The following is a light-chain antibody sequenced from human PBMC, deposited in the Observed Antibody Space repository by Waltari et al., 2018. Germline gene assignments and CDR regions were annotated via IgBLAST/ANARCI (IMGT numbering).Light chain of an antibody. CDR1: QSISSN. Sequence: DIQMTQSPSSLSASLGDRITITCRASQSISSNLNWYQQKPGKAPKLLLYFASSLQSGVPSRFSGSGSGTDFTLTISSLQPEDFATYYCQQSYSTPLPFGGGTKVEIK. J-gene: IGKJ4*01. V-gene: IGKV1-39*01. CDR2: FAS. CDR3: QQSYSTPLP.